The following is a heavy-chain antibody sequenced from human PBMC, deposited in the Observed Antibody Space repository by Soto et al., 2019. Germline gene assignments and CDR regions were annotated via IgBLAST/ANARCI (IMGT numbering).Heavy chain of an antibody. CDR2: IYYTGTT. Sequence: VQLQETGPGLVKPSETLSLTCTVSGGSISNYYWSWIRQPPGKGLAWIGYIYYTGTTTYNPYLKSRVTISVDTSENQFSLRLSSVTAADTALYYWARGRHWLDYWGQGTLVTVSS. J-gene: IGHJ4*02. CDR3: ARGRHWLDY. D-gene: IGHD6-19*01. V-gene: IGHV4-59*01. CDR1: GGSISNYY.